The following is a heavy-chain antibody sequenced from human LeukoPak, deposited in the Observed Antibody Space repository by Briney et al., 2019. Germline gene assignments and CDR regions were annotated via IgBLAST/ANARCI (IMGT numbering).Heavy chain of an antibody. CDR3: AREKQSGGTPFDY. Sequence: ESGGSLRLSCAASGFTFSYFAMSWVRQAPGKGLEWVAVVADDEKTIFYVDSLKGRFTVSRDNSKNTVYLQMNSLRDEDTAVYYCAREKQSGGTPFDYWGQGSLVTVSS. D-gene: IGHD1-26*01. CDR2: VADDEKTI. J-gene: IGHJ4*02. CDR1: GFTFSYFA. V-gene: IGHV3-30*04.